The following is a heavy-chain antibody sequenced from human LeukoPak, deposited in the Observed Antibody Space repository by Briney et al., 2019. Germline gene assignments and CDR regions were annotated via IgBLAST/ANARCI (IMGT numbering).Heavy chain of an antibody. J-gene: IGHJ3*01. CDR2: IIPMAGTP. CDR1: GGTFSSHG. V-gene: IGHV1-69*13. Sequence: GASVKVSCKASGGTFSSHGINWVRQAPGQRLQWMGGIIPMAGTPNYAQKFQGRVTITADESTRTAYMELSRLRSEDTAVYYCARAPEGGIYGSGVCEVWGQGTVVTVSS. D-gene: IGHD3-10*01. CDR3: ARAPEGGIYGSGVCEV.